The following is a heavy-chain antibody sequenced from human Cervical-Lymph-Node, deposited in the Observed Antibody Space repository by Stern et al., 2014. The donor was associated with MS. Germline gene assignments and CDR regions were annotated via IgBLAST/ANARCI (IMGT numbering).Heavy chain of an antibody. CDR3: ARGERRGSGWYMGGFDY. V-gene: IGHV1-3*01. Sequence: QVQLVQSGAEVKKPGASVKVSCKASGYTFTSYAMHWVRQAPGQRLEWMGWINAGNGNTKYSQKFQGRVTITRDTSASTAYMELSSLRSEDTAVYYCARGERRGSGWYMGGFDYWGQGTLVTVSS. CDR2: INAGNGNT. D-gene: IGHD6-19*01. CDR1: GYTFTSYA. J-gene: IGHJ4*02.